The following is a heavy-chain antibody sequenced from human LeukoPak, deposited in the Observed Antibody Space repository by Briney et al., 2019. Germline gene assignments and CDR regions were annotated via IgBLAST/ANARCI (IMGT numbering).Heavy chain of an antibody. J-gene: IGHJ6*03. V-gene: IGHV1-2*02. CDR1: GYTFTSYD. CDR2: INPNSGGT. D-gene: IGHD1-7*01. Sequence: ASVKVSCKASGYTFTSYDINWVRQATGQGLEWMGWINPNSGGTNYAQKFQGRVTMTRDTSISTAYMELSRLRSDDTAVYYCARGYNWNSLYYMDVWGKGTTVTVSS. CDR3: ARGYNWNSLYYMDV.